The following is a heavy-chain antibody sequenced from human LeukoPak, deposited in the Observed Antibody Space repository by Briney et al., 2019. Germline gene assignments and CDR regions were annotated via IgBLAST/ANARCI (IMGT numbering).Heavy chain of an antibody. CDR3: ARGPFYLDV. Sequence: GRSLRLSCAASGFTFSSYGMHWVRQAPGKGLEWVAVIWYDGSNKYYADSVKGRFTISRDNSKNTLYLQMNSLRAEDTAVYYCARGPFYLDVWGQGTTVTVSS. J-gene: IGHJ6*02. CDR1: GFTFSSYG. V-gene: IGHV3-33*01. D-gene: IGHD2/OR15-2a*01. CDR2: IWYDGSNK.